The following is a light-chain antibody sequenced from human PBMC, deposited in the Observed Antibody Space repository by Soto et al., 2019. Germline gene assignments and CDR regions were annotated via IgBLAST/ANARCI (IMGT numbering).Light chain of an antibody. V-gene: IGKV3-15*01. CDR3: QQYNNWPIS. Sequence: EIVMTQSPATLSVPPGERATLSCRASQSVSTNLAWYQQKPDQAPRLLIYGASTWASGISDRFSGSGSATEFTLTISSLQSEDFALYFCQQYNNWPISFGQGTRLEIK. CDR2: GAS. J-gene: IGKJ5*01. CDR1: QSVSTN.